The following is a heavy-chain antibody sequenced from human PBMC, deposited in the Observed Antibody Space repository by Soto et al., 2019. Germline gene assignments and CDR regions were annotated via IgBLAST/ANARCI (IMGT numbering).Heavy chain of an antibody. D-gene: IGHD3-10*01. CDR1: GFAFSSYG. V-gene: IGHV3-64*01. CDR2: ITSNGGGT. J-gene: IGHJ4*02. Sequence: PGGSLRLSCAASGFAFSSYGMHWVRQAPGKGLEYVSSITSNGGGTYYASSVKGRFTISRDNSKNTLYLQMGSLRVEDMAVYYCARAYGSEKTLDYWGQGTLVTVSS. CDR3: ARAYGSEKTLDY.